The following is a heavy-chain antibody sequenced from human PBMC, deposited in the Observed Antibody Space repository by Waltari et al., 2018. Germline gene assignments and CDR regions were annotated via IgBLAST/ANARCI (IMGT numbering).Heavy chain of an antibody. Sequence: QVQLQESVPGLVTPSGPLSPTSGVPGDSMTRNYWWSWVRQPPGKVLEWIGQVHRSGRTNYNPPLESRVTVSIDTFNSQFSLEVTSATAADTALYFCARDRGRGLYLDSWGRGILVTVSP. J-gene: IGHJ4*02. CDR1: GDSMTRNYW. CDR3: ARDRGRGLYLDS. V-gene: IGHV4-4*02. CDR2: VHRSGRT. D-gene: IGHD2-15*01.